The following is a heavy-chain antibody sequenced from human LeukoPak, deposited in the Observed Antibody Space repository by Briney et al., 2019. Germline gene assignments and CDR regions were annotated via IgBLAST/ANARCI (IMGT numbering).Heavy chain of an antibody. D-gene: IGHD2-2*01. CDR2: IYDSGST. V-gene: IGHV4-59*01. CDR3: ARVLCLGYCSSTSWGSGFDP. CDR1: GGSIRSYY. Sequence: ETQSLTCSVSGGSIRSYYWSWIWQPPGKGLEWIGYIYDSGSTDYNPSLKSRVNISLDTSKNQFSLKLSSVTAADTAVYYCARVLCLGYCSSTSWGSGFDPWGRGTLVTVPS. J-gene: IGHJ5*02.